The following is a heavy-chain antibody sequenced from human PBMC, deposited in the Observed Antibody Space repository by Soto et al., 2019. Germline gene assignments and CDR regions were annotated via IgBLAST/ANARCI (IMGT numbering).Heavy chain of an antibody. D-gene: IGHD2-21*02. J-gene: IGHJ5*02. CDR1: GGSISSGDYY. CDR3: ARGLCGGDCFSDP. Sequence: QVQLQESGPGLVKPSQTLSLTCTVSGGSISSGDYYWSWIRQPPGKGLEWIGYIYYSGSTYYNPSLKSRVTISVDTSKNQFSLELSSVTAADTAVYYCARGLCGGDCFSDPWGQGTLVTVSS. V-gene: IGHV4-30-4*01. CDR2: IYYSGST.